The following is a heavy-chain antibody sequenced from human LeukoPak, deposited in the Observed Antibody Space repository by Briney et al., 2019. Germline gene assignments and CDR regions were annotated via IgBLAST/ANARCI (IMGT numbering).Heavy chain of an antibody. V-gene: IGHV4-61*01. D-gene: IGHD1-26*01. CDR3: ARYSGSYHDYYYGVDV. J-gene: IGHJ6*02. CDR1: GGSIGSDRYY. CDR2: IYYSGST. Sequence: SETLSLTCTVSGGSIGSDRYYWGWIRQPPGKGLEWIGYIYYSGSTNYNPSLKSRVTISVDTSKNQFSLKLSSVTAADTAVYYCARYSGSYHDYYYGVDVWGQGTTVTVSS.